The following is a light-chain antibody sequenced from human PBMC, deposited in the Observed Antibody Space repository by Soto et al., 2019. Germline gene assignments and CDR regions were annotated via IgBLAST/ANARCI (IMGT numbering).Light chain of an antibody. CDR2: AAS. J-gene: IGKJ4*02. CDR1: QGISSA. V-gene: IGKV1-13*02. Sequence: AIQLTQAPSSLSASVGDRVTITCRASQGISSALAWYQQKQGKAPKLLIYAASSLESGVPSRFSGSGSGTDVTLTISSLQPEDFATYDGQQFNSYPLTFGGGTKVEIK. CDR3: QQFNSYPLT.